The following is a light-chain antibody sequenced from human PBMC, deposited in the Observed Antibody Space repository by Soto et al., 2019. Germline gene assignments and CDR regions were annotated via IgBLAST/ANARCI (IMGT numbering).Light chain of an antibody. CDR3: CSYAGSYSYV. J-gene: IGLJ1*01. CDR1: SSDVGGYEY. V-gene: IGLV2-11*01. Sequence: QSALTQPRSVSGSPRQSVTISCTGTSSDVGGYEYVSWYQQHPGKAPKLMIYDVNKRPSGVPDRFSGSKSGNTASLTISGLQAEDEADYYCCSYAGSYSYVFGSGTKVTVL. CDR2: DVN.